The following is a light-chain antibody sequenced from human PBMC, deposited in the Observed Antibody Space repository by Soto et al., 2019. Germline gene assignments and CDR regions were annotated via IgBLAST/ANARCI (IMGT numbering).Light chain of an antibody. V-gene: IGLV2-14*01. CDR3: SSYASSSTPHVV. J-gene: IGLJ2*01. CDR2: DVS. Sequence: QSVLTQPASVSGSPGQSITISCTGTSGDVGGYNYVSWYQQDPGKAPKLMIYDVSNRPSGVSNRFSGSKSGNTASLTISGLQAEDEADYYCSSYASSSTPHVVFGGGTKLTVL. CDR1: SGDVGGYNY.